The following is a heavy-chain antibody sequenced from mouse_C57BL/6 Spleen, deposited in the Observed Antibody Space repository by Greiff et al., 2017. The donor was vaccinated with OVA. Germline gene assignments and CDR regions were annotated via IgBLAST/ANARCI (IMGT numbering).Heavy chain of an antibody. CDR2: IRNKANGYTT. CDR3: AVNYGSSYDAMDY. V-gene: IGHV7-3*01. Sequence: EVKVEESGGGLVQPGGSLSLSCAASGFTFTDYYMSWVRQPPGKALEWLGFIRNKANGYTTEYSASVKGRFTISRDNSQSILYLQMNALRAEDSATYYCAVNYGSSYDAMDYWGQGTSVTVSS. D-gene: IGHD1-1*01. CDR1: GFTFTDYY. J-gene: IGHJ4*01.